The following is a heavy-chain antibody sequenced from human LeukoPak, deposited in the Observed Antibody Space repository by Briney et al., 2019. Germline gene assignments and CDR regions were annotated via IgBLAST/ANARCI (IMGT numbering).Heavy chain of an antibody. J-gene: IGHJ4*02. CDR2: IYPGDSDT. Sequence: GESLKISCKGSGYSFTSYWIGWVRQMPGKGLEWMGIIYPGDSDTRYSPSFQGQVTISADKSISTAYLQWSSLKASDTAMYYCARLSAGYYYDSSGYRPFDYWGQGTLVTVSS. CDR1: GYSFTSYW. V-gene: IGHV5-51*01. D-gene: IGHD3-22*01. CDR3: ARLSAGYYYDSSGYRPFDY.